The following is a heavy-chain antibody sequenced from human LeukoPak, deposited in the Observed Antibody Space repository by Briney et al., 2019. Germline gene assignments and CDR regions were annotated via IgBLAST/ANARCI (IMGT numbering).Heavy chain of an antibody. CDR2: IKQDGSQK. J-gene: IGHJ4*02. Sequence: GRSLRLSCAASGFTFSTYGMNWVRQAPGKGLEWVANIKQDGSQKYYVDSVRGRFTISRDNAKNSLYLQLNSLRAEDTAVYYCARDESGDSYGLYWGQGTLVTVSS. CDR3: ARDESGDSYGLY. D-gene: IGHD5-18*01. V-gene: IGHV3-7*05. CDR1: GFTFSTYG.